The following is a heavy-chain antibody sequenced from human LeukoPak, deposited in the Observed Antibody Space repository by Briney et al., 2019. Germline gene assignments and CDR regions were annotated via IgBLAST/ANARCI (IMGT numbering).Heavy chain of an antibody. D-gene: IGHD3-10*01. V-gene: IGHV5-51*01. Sequence: GESLKISCKGSGYSFTNYWIGWVRQMPGKGLEWMGIIYPGDSDTRYSPSFRGQVTISADKPISTAYLQWSSLKASDTAMYYCARLTYYYGSGPMGAFDYWGQGTPVTVSS. CDR1: GYSFTNYW. CDR2: IYPGDSDT. J-gene: IGHJ4*02. CDR3: ARLTYYYGSGPMGAFDY.